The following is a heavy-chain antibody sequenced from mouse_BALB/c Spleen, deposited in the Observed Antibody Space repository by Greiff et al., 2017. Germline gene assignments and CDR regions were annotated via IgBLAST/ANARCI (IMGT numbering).Heavy chain of an antibody. V-gene: IGHV1S137*01. D-gene: IGHD1-1*01. CDR3: ARGRFTTVVATPFDY. J-gene: IGHJ2*01. CDR1: GYTFTDYA. Sequence: QVQLQQSGAELVRPGVSVKISCKGSGYTFTDYAMHWVKQSHAKSLEWIGVISTYYGDASYNQKFKGKATMTVDKSSSTAYMELARLTSEDSAIYYCARGRFTTVVATPFDYWGQGTTLTVSS. CDR2: ISTYYGDA.